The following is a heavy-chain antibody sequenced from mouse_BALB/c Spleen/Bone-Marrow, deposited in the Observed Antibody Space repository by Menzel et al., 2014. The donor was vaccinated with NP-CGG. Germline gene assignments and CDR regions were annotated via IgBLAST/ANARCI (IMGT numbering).Heavy chain of an antibody. J-gene: IGHJ2*01. V-gene: IGHV1-80*01. CDR2: IYPGDGDT. Sequence: VQRVESGAELVRPGPSVKISCKASGYAFSRYWMSWVKQRPGRGLEWIGQIYPGDGDTNYNGKFKDKATLTADKSSSTAYMHLSSLTSEDSAVYFCARQVVHDYWGQGTTLTVSS. D-gene: IGHD6-2*01. CDR1: GYAFSRYW. CDR3: ARQVVHDY.